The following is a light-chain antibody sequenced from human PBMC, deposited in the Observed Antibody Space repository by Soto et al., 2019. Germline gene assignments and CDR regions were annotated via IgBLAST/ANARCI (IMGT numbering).Light chain of an antibody. Sequence: SVLDQPASVSGSPGQSVTISCSGSDIGNYNLVSWYQHLPGRAPKLLIFEVTMRPSGISDRFSGSKSASTASLTISGLQAEDEGDYSCASYAGSRTYVFGSGTKVTVL. CDR2: EVT. CDR1: SDIGNYNL. V-gene: IGLV2-23*02. J-gene: IGLJ1*01. CDR3: ASYAGSRTYV.